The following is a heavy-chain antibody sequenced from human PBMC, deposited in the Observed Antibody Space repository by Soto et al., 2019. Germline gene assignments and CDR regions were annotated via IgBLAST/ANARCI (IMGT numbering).Heavy chain of an antibody. CDR1: GYTFTSYD. D-gene: IGHD1-26*01. V-gene: IGHV1-8*01. CDR2: MNPNSGNT. J-gene: IGHJ5*02. Sequence: QVQLVQSGAEVKKPGASVKVSCKASGYTFTSYDINWVRQATGQGLEWMGWMNPNSGNTGYAQKFQGRVTMTRNTSISTADMELSSLRSEDTAVYYCARKRLGATKSWFDPWGQGTLVTVSS. CDR3: ARKRLGATKSWFDP.